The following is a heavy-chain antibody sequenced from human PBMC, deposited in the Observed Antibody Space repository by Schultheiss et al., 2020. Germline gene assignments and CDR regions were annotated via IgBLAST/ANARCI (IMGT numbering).Heavy chain of an antibody. D-gene: IGHD6-6*01. V-gene: IGHV4-39*02. Sequence: SETPSLTCTVSGGSISSSSYYWGWIRQPPGKGLEWIGSIYYSGSTYYNPSLKSRVTISVDTSKNQFSLKLSSVTAADTAVYYCARDPSIAGLNWFDPWGQGTLVTVSS. J-gene: IGHJ5*02. CDR3: ARDPSIAGLNWFDP. CDR2: IYYSGST. CDR1: GGSISSSSYY.